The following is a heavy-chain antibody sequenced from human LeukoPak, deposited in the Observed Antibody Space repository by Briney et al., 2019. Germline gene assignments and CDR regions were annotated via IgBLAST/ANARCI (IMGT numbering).Heavy chain of an antibody. Sequence: GGSLRLSCAASGFTFTNYWMHWVRQAPGKGLVRVSRINTDGSTTNYADSVKGRFTISRDIAKNTLYLQMNSLTAEDTAVYYCARTASYSGNYYGYFQYWGQGALVTVSS. CDR2: INTDGSTT. CDR1: GFTFTNYW. J-gene: IGHJ1*01. V-gene: IGHV3-74*01. D-gene: IGHD1-26*01. CDR3: ARTASYSGNYYGYFQY.